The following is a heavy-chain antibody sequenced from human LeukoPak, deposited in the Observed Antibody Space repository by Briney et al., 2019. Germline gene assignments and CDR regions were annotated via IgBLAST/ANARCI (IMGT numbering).Heavy chain of an antibody. D-gene: IGHD6-25*01. CDR3: ARRAADDAFDI. Sequence: SETLSLTCTVSGGSISSYYWSWIRQPPGKGLEWIGYIYYSGSTNYNPSLKSRVTISVDTSKNQFSLKLSSVTAEDTAVYYCARRAADDAFDIWGQGTMVTVSS. J-gene: IGHJ3*02. CDR1: GGSISSYY. CDR2: IYYSGST. V-gene: IGHV4-59*01.